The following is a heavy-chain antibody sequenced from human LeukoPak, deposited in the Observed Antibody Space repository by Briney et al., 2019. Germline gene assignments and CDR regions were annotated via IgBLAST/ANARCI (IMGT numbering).Heavy chain of an antibody. CDR2: ISSDESIT. CDR3: ARVSLSSGCLSN. V-gene: IGHV3-74*01. CDR1: GFTFSNYW. Sequence: GGSLRLSCAASGFTFSNYWMHWVRQAPGKGLVWVSRISSDESITSYADSVKGRFTISRDNAKNTLFLQMNGPRAEDTAVYYCARVSLSSGCLSNWGQGTLVTVSS. J-gene: IGHJ4*02. D-gene: IGHD6-19*01.